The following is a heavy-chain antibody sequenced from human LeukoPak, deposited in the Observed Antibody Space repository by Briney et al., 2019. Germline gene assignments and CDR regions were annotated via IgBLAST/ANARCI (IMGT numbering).Heavy chain of an antibody. CDR3: AREPRRSGTEIGAFDI. Sequence: SSETLSLTCTVSGGSISTYYWSWIRQPPGKGLECIGYMYYSGSTNYSPSLKSRVTISVDTSKNQFSLMLSSVTAADTAVYYCAREPRRSGTEIGAFDIWGRGTMVTVSS. D-gene: IGHD1-1*01. CDR1: GGSISTYY. CDR2: MYYSGST. V-gene: IGHV4-59*12. J-gene: IGHJ3*02.